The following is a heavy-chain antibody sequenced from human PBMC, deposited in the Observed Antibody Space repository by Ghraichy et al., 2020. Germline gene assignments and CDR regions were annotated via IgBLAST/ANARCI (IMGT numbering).Heavy chain of an antibody. D-gene: IGHD1/OR15-1a*01. J-gene: IGHJ4*02. CDR2: INEVGGT. V-gene: IGHV3-53*01. Sequence: VSAINEVGGTYYIDSVRGRFTISRDTSNNMLYLEMNSLRAEDTAMYYCVKDYPSAIGTSAIVDCWGQGVLVTVTS. CDR3: VKDYPSAIGTSAIVDC.